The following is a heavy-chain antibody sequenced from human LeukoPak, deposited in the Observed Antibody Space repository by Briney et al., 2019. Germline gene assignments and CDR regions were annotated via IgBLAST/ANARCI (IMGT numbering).Heavy chain of an antibody. CDR3: ATWGRYYYDSSGYYYDVLGYYFDY. D-gene: IGHD3-22*01. CDR1: GFTFSSYS. Sequence: GGSLRLSCAASGFTFSSYSMNWVRQAPGKGLEWVSYISSSSSTIYYADSVKGRFTISRDNAKNSLYLQMNSLRAEDTAVYYCATWGRYYYDSSGYYYDVLGYYFDYWGQGTLVTVSS. CDR2: ISSSSSTI. J-gene: IGHJ4*02. V-gene: IGHV3-48*01.